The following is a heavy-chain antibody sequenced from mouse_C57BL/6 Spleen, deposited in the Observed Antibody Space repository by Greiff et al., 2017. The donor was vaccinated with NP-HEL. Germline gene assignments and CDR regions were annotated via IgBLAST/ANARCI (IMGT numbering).Heavy chain of an antibody. CDR1: GYAFSSYW. J-gene: IGHJ2*01. Sequence: QVTLKVSGAELVKPGASVKISCKASGYAFSSYWMNWVKQRPGKGLEWIGQIYPGDGDTNYNGKFKGKATLTADKSSSTAYMQLSSLTSEDSAVYFCARWGTTVVATDFDYWGQGTTLTVSS. V-gene: IGHV1-80*01. CDR2: IYPGDGDT. D-gene: IGHD1-1*01. CDR3: ARWGTTVVATDFDY.